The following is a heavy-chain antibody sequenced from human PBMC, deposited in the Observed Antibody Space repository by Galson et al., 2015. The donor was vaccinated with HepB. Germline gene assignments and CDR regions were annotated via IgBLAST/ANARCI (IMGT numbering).Heavy chain of an antibody. J-gene: IGHJ4*02. CDR2: ISSSSSYI. V-gene: IGHV3-21*01. Sequence: SLRLSCAASGFTFSSYSMNWVRQAPGKGLEWVSSISSSSSYIYYADSVKGRFTISRDNAKNSLYLQMNSLRAEDTAVYYCARDRLIAARPADYWGQGTLVTVSS. CDR3: ARDRLIAARPADY. CDR1: GFTFSSYS. D-gene: IGHD6-6*01.